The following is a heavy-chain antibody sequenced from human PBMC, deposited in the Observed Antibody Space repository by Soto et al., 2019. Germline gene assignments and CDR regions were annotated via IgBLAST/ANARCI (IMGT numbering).Heavy chain of an antibody. CDR1: GFPFSSSG. J-gene: IGHJ4*02. V-gene: IGHV3-30*18. Sequence: SLRLPCAASGFPFSSSGMPRVRPAPGKGLEWVAVISYDGSNKYYADSVKGRFTISRDNSKNTLYLQMNSLRAEDTAVYYCAKDWGGGIYYFDYWGQGTLVTVSS. CDR3: AKDWGGGIYYFDY. D-gene: IGHD3-16*01. CDR2: ISYDGSNK.